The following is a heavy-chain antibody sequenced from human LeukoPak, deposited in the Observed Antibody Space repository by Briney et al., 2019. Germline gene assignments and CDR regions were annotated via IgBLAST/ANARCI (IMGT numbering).Heavy chain of an antibody. CDR3: VRVVYYYYYMDV. V-gene: IGHV4-38-2*02. Sequence: SETLSLTCTVSGYSISSGYYWGWIRQPPGKGLEWIGSIYHSGSTYYNPSPKSRVTISVDTSKNQFSLKLSSVTAADTAVYYCVRVVYYYYYMDVWGKGTTVTVSS. J-gene: IGHJ6*03. D-gene: IGHD2-15*01. CDR1: GYSISSGYY. CDR2: IYHSGST.